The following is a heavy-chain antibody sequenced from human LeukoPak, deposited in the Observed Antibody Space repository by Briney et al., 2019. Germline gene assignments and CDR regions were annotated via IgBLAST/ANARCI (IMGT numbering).Heavy chain of an antibody. D-gene: IGHD3-9*01. CDR1: GYTFTSYG. J-gene: IGHJ6*02. CDR2: ISAYNGNT. Sequence: GASVKVSCKASGYTFTSYGISWVRQAPGQGLEWMGWISAYNGNTNYAQKLQGRVTMTTDTSTSTAYMELRSLRSDDTAVYYCARLPVVDWYYYYYGMDVWGQGTTVTVSS. CDR3: ARLPVVDWYYYYYGMDV. V-gene: IGHV1-18*01.